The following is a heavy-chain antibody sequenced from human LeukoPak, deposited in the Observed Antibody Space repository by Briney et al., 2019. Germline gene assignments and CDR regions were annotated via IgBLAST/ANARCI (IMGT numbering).Heavy chain of an antibody. CDR1: GFTFSSYG. V-gene: IGHV3-33*01. Sequence: SGGSLRLSCAASGFTFSSYGMHWVRQAPGKGLEWAAVIWYDGSNKYYADSVKGRFTISRDNSKNTLYLQMNSLRAEDTAVYYCARDFGGMVRYGMDVWGQGTTVTVSS. J-gene: IGHJ6*02. CDR2: IWYDGSNK. D-gene: IGHD2-8*01. CDR3: ARDFGGMVRYGMDV.